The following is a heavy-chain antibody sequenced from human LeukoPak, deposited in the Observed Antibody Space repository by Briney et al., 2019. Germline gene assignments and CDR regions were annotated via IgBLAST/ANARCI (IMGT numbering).Heavy chain of an antibody. J-gene: IGHJ4*01. CDR1: GYNFASCW. CDR2: IYPDDSDT. D-gene: IGHD3-10*01. CDR3: ARLDGSQNYPDF. V-gene: IGHV5-51*01. Sequence: GESLKISCEVSGYNFASCWIVWVRQMSGKGLEWMGIIYPDDSDTTYSPSFQVQVTFSADKSINTAYLEWSSLKASDTAMYYCARLDGSQNYPDFWGQGTLVTVSS.